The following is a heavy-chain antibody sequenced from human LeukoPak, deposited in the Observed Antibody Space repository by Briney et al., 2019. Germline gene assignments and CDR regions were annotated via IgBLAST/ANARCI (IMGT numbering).Heavy chain of an antibody. Sequence: PGGSLRLSCAVSGLTFSNYAMTWVRQALGKGLEYVSEISGSGHNTYYADSVQGRFTISRDNSKNTLYLQMNSLRAEDTAKYYCARRTRDGYNSPIDYWGQGTLVTVSS. J-gene: IGHJ4*02. D-gene: IGHD5-24*01. CDR3: ARRTRDGYNSPIDY. CDR1: GLTFSNYA. CDR2: ISGSGHNT. V-gene: IGHV3-23*01.